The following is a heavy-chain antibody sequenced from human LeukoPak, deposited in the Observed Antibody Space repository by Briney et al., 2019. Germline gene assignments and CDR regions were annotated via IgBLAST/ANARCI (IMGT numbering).Heavy chain of an antibody. D-gene: IGHD6-13*01. CDR1: GYTFTAYY. Sequence: ASVKVSCKASGYTFTAYYIHWLRQAPGQGLEWMGWMNPNSGNTGYAQKFQGRVTMTRNTSISTAYMELSSLRSEDTAVYYCARGWEYSSSWYYYYYYYMDVWGKGTTVTISS. CDR2: MNPNSGNT. J-gene: IGHJ6*03. V-gene: IGHV1-8*02. CDR3: ARGWEYSSSWYYYYYYYMDV.